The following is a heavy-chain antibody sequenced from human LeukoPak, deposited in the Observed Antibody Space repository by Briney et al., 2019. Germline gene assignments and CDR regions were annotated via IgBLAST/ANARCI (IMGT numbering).Heavy chain of an antibody. Sequence: ASVKVSCKASVDTFTSYDINWVRQATGQGLEWMGWMNPNSGNTGYAQKFQGRVTMTRNTSISTAYMELSSLRSEDTAVYYCARQGYDFWSGYCFDYWGQGTLVTVSS. V-gene: IGHV1-8*01. D-gene: IGHD3-3*01. CDR2: MNPNSGNT. J-gene: IGHJ4*02. CDR3: ARQGYDFWSGYCFDY. CDR1: VDTFTSYD.